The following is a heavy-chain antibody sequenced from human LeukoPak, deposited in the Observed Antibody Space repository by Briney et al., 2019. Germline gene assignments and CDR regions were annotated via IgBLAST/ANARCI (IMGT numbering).Heavy chain of an antibody. CDR3: AGIAAAYYYFDY. Sequence: SETLSLTCAVYGGSFSGYYWSWIRQPPGKGLEWIGEINHSGSTNYNPSLKSRVTISVDTSKNQFSLKLSSVTAADTAVYYCAGIAAAYYYFDYWGQGTPVTVSS. CDR1: GGSFSGYY. CDR2: INHSGST. V-gene: IGHV4-34*01. D-gene: IGHD6-13*01. J-gene: IGHJ4*02.